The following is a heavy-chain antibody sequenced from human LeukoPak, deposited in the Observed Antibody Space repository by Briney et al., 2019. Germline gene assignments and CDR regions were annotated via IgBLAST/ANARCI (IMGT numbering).Heavy chain of an antibody. CDR2: ISSSSSYI. Sequence: PGGSLRLSCAASDFTFSTYAMNWVRQAPGKGLEWVSSISSSSSYIYYADSVKGRFTISRDNAKNSLYLQMNSLRAEDTAVYYCATTPYCSSTSCYRYFQHWGQGTLVTVSS. CDR3: ATTPYCSSTSCYRYFQH. V-gene: IGHV3-21*01. CDR1: DFTFSTYA. J-gene: IGHJ1*01. D-gene: IGHD2-2*02.